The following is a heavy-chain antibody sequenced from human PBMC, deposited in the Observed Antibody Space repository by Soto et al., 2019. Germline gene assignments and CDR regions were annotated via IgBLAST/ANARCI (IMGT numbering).Heavy chain of an antibody. Sequence: QVQLVESGGGVVQPGRFLRLSCAASGLTFSGDAMHWVRQAPGKGLEWVAVISYDGSNYYYADSVKGRFFISRDNSKNMLYLQMNSLRAEDTAVYYCARDTRYSSGWYADWGQGTLVTVSS. CDR2: ISYDGSNY. D-gene: IGHD6-19*01. CDR1: GLTFSGDA. V-gene: IGHV3-30-3*01. J-gene: IGHJ4*02. CDR3: ARDTRYSSGWYAD.